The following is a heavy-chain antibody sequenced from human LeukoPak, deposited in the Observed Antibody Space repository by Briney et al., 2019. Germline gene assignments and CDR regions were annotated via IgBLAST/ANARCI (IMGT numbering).Heavy chain of an antibody. V-gene: IGHV1-2*02. CDR2: INPNSGGT. Sequence: GASVKVSCKASGYTFTGYYMHWVRQAPGQGLEWMGWINPNSGGTDYAQKFQGRVTMTRDTSISTAYMELSRLRSDDTAVYYCARVAVWSSSHPGYFDYWGQGTLVTVSS. CDR1: GYTFTGYY. D-gene: IGHD6-13*01. CDR3: ARVAVWSSSHPGYFDY. J-gene: IGHJ4*02.